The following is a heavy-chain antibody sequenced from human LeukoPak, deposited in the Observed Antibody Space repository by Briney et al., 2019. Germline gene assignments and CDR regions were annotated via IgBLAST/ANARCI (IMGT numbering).Heavy chain of an antibody. J-gene: IGHJ6*02. CDR1: GFTFSSYG. Sequence: PGRSLRLSCAASGFTFSSYGMHWVRQAPGKGLEWVAVISYDGSNKYYADSVKGRFTISRDNSKNTLYLQMNGLRAEDTAVYYCANLLVDYGDNTLEYYYYGMDVWGQGTTVTVSS. V-gene: IGHV3-30*18. CDR2: ISYDGSNK. CDR3: ANLLVDYGDNTLEYYYYGMDV. D-gene: IGHD4-17*01.